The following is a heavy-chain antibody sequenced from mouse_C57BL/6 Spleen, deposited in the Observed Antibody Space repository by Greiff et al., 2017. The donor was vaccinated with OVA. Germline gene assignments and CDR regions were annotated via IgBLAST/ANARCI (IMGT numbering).Heavy chain of an antibody. D-gene: IGHD1-2*01. J-gene: IGHJ2*01. CDR3: ARWAHYYGYFDY. CDR2: INPGSGGT. Sequence: VQLQQSGAELVRPGTSVKVSCKASGYAFTNYLIEWVKQRPGQGLEWIGVINPGSGGTNYNEKFKGKATLTADESSSTAYMQLSSLTSEDSAVYFCARWAHYYGYFDYWGQGTTLTVSS. CDR1: GYAFTNYL. V-gene: IGHV1-54*01.